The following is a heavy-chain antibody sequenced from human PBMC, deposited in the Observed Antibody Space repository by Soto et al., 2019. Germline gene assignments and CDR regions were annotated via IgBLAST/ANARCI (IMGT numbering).Heavy chain of an antibody. CDR3: ARDPKTSGGQHWAFNYFDS. V-gene: IGHV3-23*01. J-gene: IGHJ4*02. CDR2: ISGSGSDT. CDR1: GFGLIDFA. D-gene: IGHD7-27*01. Sequence: GGSLRLSCVASGFGLIDFAMSWVRQAPGKGLQWVSAISGSGSDTYYADSVKGRFTISRDTSKNTLYLQVDSLRPEDAAVYYCARDPKTSGGQHWAFNYFDSWGQGTLVTVSS.